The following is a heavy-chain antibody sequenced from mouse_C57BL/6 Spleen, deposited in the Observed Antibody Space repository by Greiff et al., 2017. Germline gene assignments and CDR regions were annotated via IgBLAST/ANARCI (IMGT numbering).Heavy chain of an antibody. Sequence: EVQLVESGGGLVKPGGSLKLSCAASGFTFSSYAMSWVRQTPEKRLEWVATISDGGSYTYYPDNVKGRFTISRDNAKNNLYLQMSHLKSEDTAMYYCARQNYEDFDYGGQGTTLTVSS. CDR3: ARQNYEDFDY. CDR2: ISDGGSYT. D-gene: IGHD1-1*01. J-gene: IGHJ2*01. CDR1: GFTFSSYA. V-gene: IGHV5-4*01.